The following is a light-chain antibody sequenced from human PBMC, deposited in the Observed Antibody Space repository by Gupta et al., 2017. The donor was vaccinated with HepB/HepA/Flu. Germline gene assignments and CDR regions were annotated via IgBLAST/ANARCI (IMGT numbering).Light chain of an antibody. CDR2: SAS. CDR3: QQTNSFPRPT. CDR1: QGISNW. J-gene: IGKJ4*01. V-gene: IGKV1-12*01. Sequence: SSXXXXXGDRVTITCRASQGISNWLAWYQQKPGKAPKLLIYSASNLHSGVPSRFSGSGSGTDFTLTISSLQPEDFATYYCQQTNSFPRPTFGGGTKVEIK.